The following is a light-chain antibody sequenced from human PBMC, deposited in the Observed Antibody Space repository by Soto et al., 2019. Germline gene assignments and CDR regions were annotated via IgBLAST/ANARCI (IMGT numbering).Light chain of an antibody. CDR3: QHFGNSPIT. CDR2: GAS. V-gene: IGKV3-20*01. CDR1: QTVSSTY. Sequence: EIVLTQSPGTLSLSPGERATLSCRASQTVSSTYLAWCHQKPGQAPRLLIYGASTRATGIPDRFSGTGSGTDFTLTISRLEPEDFAVYYCQHFGNSPITFGQGTLLEIK. J-gene: IGKJ5*01.